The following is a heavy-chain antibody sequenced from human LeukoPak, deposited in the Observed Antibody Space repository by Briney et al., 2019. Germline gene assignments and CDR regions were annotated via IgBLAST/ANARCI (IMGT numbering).Heavy chain of an antibody. CDR2: ISWNSGSI. CDR1: GFTFDDYA. Sequence: GRSLRLSCAASGFTFDDYAMHWVRQAPGKGLEWVSGISWNSGSIGYADSVKGRFTISRDNAKNSLYLQMNSLRAEDTALYYCAKDMDYGDYERAFDIWGQGTTVTVSS. CDR3: AKDMDYGDYERAFDI. V-gene: IGHV3-9*01. D-gene: IGHD4-17*01. J-gene: IGHJ3*02.